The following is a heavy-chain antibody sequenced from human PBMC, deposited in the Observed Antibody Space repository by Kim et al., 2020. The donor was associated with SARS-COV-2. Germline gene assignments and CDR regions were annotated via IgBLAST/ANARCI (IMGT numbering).Heavy chain of an antibody. V-gene: IGHV1-69*04. D-gene: IGHD4-17*01. CDR3: ARVMTTVTTNYYGMDV. Sequence: FQGRVTITADKSTSTAYMELSSLRSEDTAVYYCARVMTTVTTNYYGMDVWGQGTTVTVSS. J-gene: IGHJ6*02.